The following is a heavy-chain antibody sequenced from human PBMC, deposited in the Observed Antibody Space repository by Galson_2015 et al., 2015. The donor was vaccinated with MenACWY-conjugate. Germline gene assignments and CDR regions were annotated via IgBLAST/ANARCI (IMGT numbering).Heavy chain of an antibody. Sequence: SLRLSCAASGFAFGDYAMSWVRQAPGKGLEWVSGLTANGGRTYYADSVKGRFTISRDNSENTLYVQMNSLRAEDTAVYYCARGRGWETLRKSPFDYWGQGTLVTVSS. J-gene: IGHJ4*02. CDR1: GFAFGDYA. V-gene: IGHV3-23*01. CDR3: ARGRGWETLRKSPFDY. CDR2: LTANGGRT. D-gene: IGHD1-26*01.